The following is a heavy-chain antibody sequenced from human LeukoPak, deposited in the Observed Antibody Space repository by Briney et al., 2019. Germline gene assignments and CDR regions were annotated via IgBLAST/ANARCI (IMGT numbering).Heavy chain of an antibody. D-gene: IGHD1-1*01. CDR3: VARYNWNDLAY. V-gene: IGHV3-15*01. J-gene: IGHJ4*02. CDR1: GFSVTSNY. CDR2: IKSKTDGGTT. Sequence: GGSLRLSCAASGFSVTSNYMNWVRQAPGKGLEWVGRIKSKTDGGTTDYAAPVKGGFTISRDDSKSTLYLHMNSLKTEDRAVYYCVARYNWNDLAYWGQGTLVTVSS.